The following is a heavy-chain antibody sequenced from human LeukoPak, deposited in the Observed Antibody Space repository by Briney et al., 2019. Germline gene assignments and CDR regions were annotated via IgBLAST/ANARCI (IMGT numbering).Heavy chain of an antibody. Sequence: PGGSLRLSCAASGFIFRNYAMSWVRQGPARGLEWVSSLRGDGETFYADSVKGRFTLSRDDSRNTVYLQLNNLGVEDTAIYYCAKASWVSNVDAVLWGQGTLVTVSS. CDR3: AKASWVSNVDAVL. D-gene: IGHD3-16*01. CDR2: LRGDGET. V-gene: IGHV3-23*01. CDR1: GFIFRNYA. J-gene: IGHJ4*02.